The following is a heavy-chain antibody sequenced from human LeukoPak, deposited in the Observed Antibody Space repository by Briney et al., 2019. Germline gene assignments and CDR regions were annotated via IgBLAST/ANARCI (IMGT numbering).Heavy chain of an antibody. D-gene: IGHD3-22*01. CDR1: GDSISSSGYC. V-gene: IGHV4-39*07. Sequence: PSETLSLTCTLSGDSISSSGYCWGWIRQPPGKGLECVGVICYTGNTYYNPSLRSRVSISVDRSKNQFSLKLSSVTAADTAVYYCARGMGSSGYYVYWGQGTLVTVSS. CDR3: ARGMGSSGYYVY. CDR2: ICYTGNT. J-gene: IGHJ4*02.